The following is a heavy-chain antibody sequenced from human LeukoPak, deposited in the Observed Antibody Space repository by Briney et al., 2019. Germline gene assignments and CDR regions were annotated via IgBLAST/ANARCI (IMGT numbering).Heavy chain of an antibody. Sequence: ASVKVSCKASGYTFTSYYMHWVRQAPGQGLEWMGIINPSGGGTSYAQKFQGRVTMTRDTSTSTVYMELSSLRSEDTAVYYCARAGTVTSRQYYYYGMDVWGQGTTVTVSS. V-gene: IGHV1-46*01. CDR3: ARAGTVTSRQYYYYGMDV. D-gene: IGHD4-17*01. CDR2: INPSGGGT. CDR1: GYTFTSYY. J-gene: IGHJ6*02.